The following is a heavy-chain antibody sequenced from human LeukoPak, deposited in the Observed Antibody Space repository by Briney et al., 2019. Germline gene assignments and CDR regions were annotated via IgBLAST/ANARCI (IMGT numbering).Heavy chain of an antibody. Sequence: SETLSLTCTVSGDSVSSGGYYWSWIRQPPGKGLEWIGYIYYSGSTNYNPSLKSRVTISVDTSENQFSLKLNSVTAADTAVYYCARGQYYYDSSGYYDDYWGQGTLVTVSS. CDR3: ARGQYYYDSSGYYDDY. D-gene: IGHD3-22*01. J-gene: IGHJ4*02. CDR2: IYYSGST. V-gene: IGHV4-61*08. CDR1: GDSVSSGGYY.